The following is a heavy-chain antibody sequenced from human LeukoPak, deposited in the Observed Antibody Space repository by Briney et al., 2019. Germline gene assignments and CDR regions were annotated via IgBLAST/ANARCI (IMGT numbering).Heavy chain of an antibody. Sequence: PGGSLRLSCAASGFNLGSFAMSWVRQAPGKGLEWVSSISGSGAITHSADSVKGRFSISRDNPTNTLYLQLNSLRAEDTAVYYCAQDEYFLRYWGQGTLVTVSS. J-gene: IGHJ4*02. CDR2: ISGSGAIT. CDR1: GFNLGSFA. CDR3: AQDEYFLRY. V-gene: IGHV3-23*01. D-gene: IGHD2/OR15-2a*01.